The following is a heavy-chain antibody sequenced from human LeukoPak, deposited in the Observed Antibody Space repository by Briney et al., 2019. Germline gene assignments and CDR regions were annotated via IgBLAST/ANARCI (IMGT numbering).Heavy chain of an antibody. Sequence: ASVKVSCKASEYTFTSYDINWVRQATGQGLEWMGWMNPNSGNTGYAQKFQGRVTMTRNTSISTAYMELSSLRSEDTAVYYCARGGILGGDFWSGYYSYYYYGMDVWGQGTTVTVSS. V-gene: IGHV1-8*01. D-gene: IGHD3-3*01. CDR1: EYTFTSYD. CDR2: MNPNSGNT. J-gene: IGHJ6*02. CDR3: ARGGILGGDFWSGYYSYYYYGMDV.